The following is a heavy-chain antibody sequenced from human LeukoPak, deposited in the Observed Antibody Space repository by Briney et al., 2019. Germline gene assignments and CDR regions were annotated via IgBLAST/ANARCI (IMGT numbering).Heavy chain of an antibody. CDR3: ARHRAGTTYDF. D-gene: IGHD1-7*01. Sequence: SSETLSLTCTVSGDSLSLYYGSWLRQPPGEGLEWIGNISYRRSTDYNPSLKSRVTISVDTSKNQFSLKMSSVTAADTAMYYCARHRAGTTYDFWGQGTLVTVSS. V-gene: IGHV4-59*08. CDR1: GDSLSLYY. J-gene: IGHJ4*02. CDR2: ISYRRST.